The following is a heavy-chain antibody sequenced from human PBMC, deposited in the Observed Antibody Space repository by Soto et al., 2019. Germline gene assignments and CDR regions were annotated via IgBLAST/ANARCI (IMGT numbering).Heavy chain of an antibody. V-gene: IGHV5-51*01. D-gene: IGHD6-19*01. J-gene: IGHJ4*02. CDR3: ARPDASTGWFDY. CDR2: IYPSDSDT. Sequence: PGESLKISCKGSGYSFTSYWIAWVRQKPGKGLEWMGIIYPSDSDTRYRPSFQGQVTISADKSITTAYLQWSSLKASDTAIYYCARPDASTGWFDYWGQGTLVTVSS. CDR1: GYSFTSYW.